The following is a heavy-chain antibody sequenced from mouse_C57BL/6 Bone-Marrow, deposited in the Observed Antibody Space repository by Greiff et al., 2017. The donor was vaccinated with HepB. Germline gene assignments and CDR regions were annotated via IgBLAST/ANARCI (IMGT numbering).Heavy chain of an antibody. D-gene: IGHD5-5*01. CDR2: IYPRSGNT. CDR1: GYTFTSYG. CDR3: ARGDYPYFAY. V-gene: IGHV1-81*01. Sequence: QVQLQQSGAELARPGASVKLSCKASGYTFTSYGISWVKQSTGQGLEWIGEIYPRSGNTYYNEKFKGKATLTADKSSSTAYMELRSLTSEDSAVYFCARGDYPYFAYWGQGTLVTVSA. J-gene: IGHJ3*01.